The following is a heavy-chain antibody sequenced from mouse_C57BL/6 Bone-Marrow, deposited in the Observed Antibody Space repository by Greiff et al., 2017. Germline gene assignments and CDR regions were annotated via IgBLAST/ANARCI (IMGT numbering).Heavy chain of an antibody. CDR2: INPGSGGT. CDR1: GYAFTNYL. CDR3: ARGVLRWYFHV. D-gene: IGHD1-1*01. J-gene: IGHJ1*03. Sequence: QVQLQQSGAELVRPGTSVKVSCKASGYAFTNYLIEWVKQRPGQGLEWIGVINPGSGGTNYNEKFKGKATLTADKSSSTAYMQLSSLTSEDSAVYFCARGVLRWYFHVWGTGTSGTFSS. V-gene: IGHV1-54*01.